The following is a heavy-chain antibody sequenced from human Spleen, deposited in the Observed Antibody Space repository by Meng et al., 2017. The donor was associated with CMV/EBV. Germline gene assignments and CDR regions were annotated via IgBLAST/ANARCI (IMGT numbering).Heavy chain of an antibody. CDR1: GGAINSSTYY. CDR2: VYYGGTT. Sequence: VSGGAINSSTYYWGWVRQPPGKGLEWIGSVYYGGTTYYNPSLKSRVSISIDTSKNLFSLKLTSVTAADTAVYYCARDRISSGSWFDPWGQGTLVTVSS. J-gene: IGHJ5*02. CDR3: ARDRISSGSWFDP. D-gene: IGHD3-22*01. V-gene: IGHV4-39*07.